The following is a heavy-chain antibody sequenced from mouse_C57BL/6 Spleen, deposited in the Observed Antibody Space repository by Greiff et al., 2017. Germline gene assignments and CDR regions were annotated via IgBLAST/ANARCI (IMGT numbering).Heavy chain of an antibody. CDR3: ARGDYYARSVY. CDR1: GYAFSSYW. J-gene: IGHJ3*01. CDR2: IYPSDFDT. Sequence: QVQLQQPGAELVRPGASVKLSCKASGYAFSSYWMDWVKQRPGQGLEWIGNIYPSDFDTPYNQKFKDKATLTVDKSSSTSYIQLSSLSSEDSAVYYCARGDYYARSVYWGQGTPVTVSA. V-gene: IGHV1-61*01. D-gene: IGHD1-1*01.